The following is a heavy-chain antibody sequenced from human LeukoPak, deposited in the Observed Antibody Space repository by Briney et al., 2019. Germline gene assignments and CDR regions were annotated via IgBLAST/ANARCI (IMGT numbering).Heavy chain of an antibody. CDR1: GFTFSSHS. J-gene: IGHJ4*02. D-gene: IGHD3-22*01. V-gene: IGHV3-48*01. Sequence: GGSLRLSCAASGFTFSSHSMNCVRQAPGKGLEWVSYISSSSSTIYYADAMKVRFTISIDNAKNSLYLQMNSLRAEDTAVYYCARGAYYYEDWGQGTLVTVSS. CDR2: ISSSSSTI. CDR3: ARGAYYYED.